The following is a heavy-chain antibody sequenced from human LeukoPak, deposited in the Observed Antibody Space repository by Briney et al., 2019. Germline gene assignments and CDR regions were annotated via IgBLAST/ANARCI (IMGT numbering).Heavy chain of an antibody. CDR3: TRLKRSAPNWFDF. V-gene: IGHV3-11*04. CDR2: ISNRGNNI. CDR1: GFTFSDYY. Sequence: PGGSLRLSCAASGFTFSDYYMGWIRQAPGKGLEWVSYISNRGNNIYYADFVEGRFTISRVNAKNTLFLQIDSLRVEDTAVYYCTRLKRSAPNWFDFWGQGTLVTVSP. J-gene: IGHJ5*01.